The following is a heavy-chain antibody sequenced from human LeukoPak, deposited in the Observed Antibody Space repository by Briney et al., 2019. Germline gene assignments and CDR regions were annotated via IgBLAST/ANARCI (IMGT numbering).Heavy chain of an antibody. J-gene: IGHJ4*02. CDR3: ARCGYSSILRDY. Sequence: PGGSLRLSCAASRFTFSDFSMNWVRQAPGKGLEWVSSISSSGSTMYYADSVKGRFTISRDNAKNSLYLQMSGLRVEDTAVYYCARCGYSSILRDYWGQGTLVTVSS. D-gene: IGHD6-13*01. V-gene: IGHV3-48*01. CDR2: ISSSGSTM. CDR1: RFTFSDFS.